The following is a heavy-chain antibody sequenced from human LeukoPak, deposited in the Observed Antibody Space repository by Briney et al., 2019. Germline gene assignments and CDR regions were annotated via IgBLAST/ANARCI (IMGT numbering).Heavy chain of an antibody. CDR3: ASNYGG. J-gene: IGHJ4*02. V-gene: IGHV3-23*01. D-gene: IGHD4-11*01. CDR1: GFTFDNYA. CDR2: ISGSGGNT. Sequence: GGSLRLSCAASGFTFDNYALSWVRQAPGKGLEWVSAISGSGGNTYYAGSVKGRFTISRDISMNTLYLQMNTLRVEDTAVYYCASNYGGWGQGTLVTVSS.